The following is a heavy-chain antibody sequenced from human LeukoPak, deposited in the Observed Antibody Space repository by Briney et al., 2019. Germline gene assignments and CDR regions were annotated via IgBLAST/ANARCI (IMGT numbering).Heavy chain of an antibody. V-gene: IGHV3-49*04. D-gene: IGHD6-19*01. CDR3: SRAYSTGWLGINDY. J-gene: IGHJ4*02. Sequence: GGSLRLSCTASGFXFSDYAMTWVRQAPGKGLEWVGFIRNKANGGTADYAASVKGRFTISRDDSKTIAYLQVNSLKTEDTAVYFCSRAYSTGWLGINDYWGQGTLVTVSS. CDR1: GFXFSDYA. CDR2: IRNKANGGTA.